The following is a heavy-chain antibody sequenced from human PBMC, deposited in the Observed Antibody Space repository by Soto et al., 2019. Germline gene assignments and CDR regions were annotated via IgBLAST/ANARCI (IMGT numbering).Heavy chain of an antibody. CDR1: GHNFASYD. CDR3: ARDGENGEQLVPKCFGY. CDR2: MNPNSGNT. Sequence: AVSLKVSCKDSGHNFASYDRNWVQQATEQGLEWMGWMNPNSGNTGYAEKLQGRVTMTRNTSISRAYMELSSLRSEDTAVYYCARDGENGEQLVPKCFGYWGQATLVNVA. J-gene: IGHJ4*02. V-gene: IGHV1-8*01. D-gene: IGHD6-13*01.